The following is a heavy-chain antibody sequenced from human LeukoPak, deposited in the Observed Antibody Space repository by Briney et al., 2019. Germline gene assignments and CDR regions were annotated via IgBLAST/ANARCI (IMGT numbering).Heavy chain of an antibody. CDR3: ARYDADGDTAMVPLFDY. CDR2: IKEDGSEK. J-gene: IGHJ4*02. Sequence: GGSLRLSCAASGFTFSNYWMNWVRQAPGKGLEWVAKIKEDGSEKYYVDSVKGRFTISRDNAKNSLYLQMNSLRAEDTAVYYCARYDADGDTAMVPLFDYWGQGTLVTVSS. V-gene: IGHV3-7*05. D-gene: IGHD5-18*01. CDR1: GFTFSNYW.